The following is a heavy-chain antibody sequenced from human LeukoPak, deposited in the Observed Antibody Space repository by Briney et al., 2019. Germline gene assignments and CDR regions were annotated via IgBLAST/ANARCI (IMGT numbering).Heavy chain of an antibody. D-gene: IGHD2/OR15-2a*01. CDR3: ARHGKGVTYFYTFDI. J-gene: IGHJ3*02. Sequence: KPSETLSLTCTVSGGSISSYYGSWIRQPPGEALEWIGYVYASGATNSNPSLKSRVTISVDTSKNQFSLKLSSVTAADTAVYYCARHGKGVTYFYTFDIWGQGTVVAVSS. V-gene: IGHV4-59*08. CDR2: VYASGAT. CDR1: GGSISSYY.